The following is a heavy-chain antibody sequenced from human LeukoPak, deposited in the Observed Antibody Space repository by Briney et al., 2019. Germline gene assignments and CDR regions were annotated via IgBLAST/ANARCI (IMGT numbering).Heavy chain of an antibody. V-gene: IGHV3-30*02. CDR3: ARDHYYDSSGYYYGRNWFDP. J-gene: IGHJ5*02. CDR2: IQYDGSNQ. CDR1: PFTFSSYG. Sequence: GGSLRLSCAASPFTFSSYGMHWVRQAPGKGLEWVAYIQYDGSNQQYADSVKGRFSISRDSSKNILYLQMNSLRAEDTAVYYCARDHYYDSSGYYYGRNWFDPWGQGTLVTVSS. D-gene: IGHD3-22*01.